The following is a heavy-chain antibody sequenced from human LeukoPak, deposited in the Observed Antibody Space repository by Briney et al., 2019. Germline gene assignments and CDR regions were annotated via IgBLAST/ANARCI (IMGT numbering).Heavy chain of an antibody. CDR2: IWYDGSNK. V-gene: IGHV3-33*01. CDR1: GFTFSSYG. D-gene: IGHD3-3*01. Sequence: PGGSLRLSCAASGFTFSSYGMHWVRQAPGKGLEWVAVIWYDGSNKYYADSVKGRFTISRDNSKNTLYLQMNSLRAEDTAVYYCARGQGGSWSGYWMGYYYYGMDVWGQGTTVAVSS. J-gene: IGHJ6*02. CDR3: ARGQGGSWSGYWMGYYYYGMDV.